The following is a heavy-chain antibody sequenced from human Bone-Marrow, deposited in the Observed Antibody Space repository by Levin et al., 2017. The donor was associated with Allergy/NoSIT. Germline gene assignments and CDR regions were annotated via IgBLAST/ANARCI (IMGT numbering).Heavy chain of an antibody. D-gene: IGHD3-3*01. CDR1: EFTLSTYT. CDR3: ARGATDFWSAFSVGLGTNYAMDV. Sequence: TTGGSLRLSCVASEFTLSTYTINWVRQAPGKGLEWVSSISADGTYIYYAESVKRRFTISRDNAKNSLSLLMNSLRVEDTAIYYCARGATDFWSAFSVGLGTNYAMDVWGQGTTVNVSS. V-gene: IGHV3-21*01. J-gene: IGHJ6*02. CDR2: ISADGTYI.